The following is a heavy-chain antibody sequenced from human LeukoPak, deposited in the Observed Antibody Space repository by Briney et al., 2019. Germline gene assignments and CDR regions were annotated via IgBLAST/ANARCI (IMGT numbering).Heavy chain of an antibody. Sequence: AGGSLRLSCAASRFTFSSYSMNWVRQAPGKGLEWVSCISTTSTYIYYADSVKGRFTISRDNSKNTLYLQMNSLRAEDTAVYYCAKIPLKDDYQPINYWGQGTLVTVSS. D-gene: IGHD4-11*01. J-gene: IGHJ4*02. V-gene: IGHV3-21*04. CDR2: ISTTSTYI. CDR3: AKIPLKDDYQPINY. CDR1: RFTFSSYS.